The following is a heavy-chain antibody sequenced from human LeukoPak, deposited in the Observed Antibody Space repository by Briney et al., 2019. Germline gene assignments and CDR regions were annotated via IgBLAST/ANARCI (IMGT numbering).Heavy chain of an antibody. Sequence: GGSLRLSCAASGFTFSTYWLHWVRQAPGKGRVWVSRISGDGSDTEYADSMKGRFTVSRDNAKNTLYLQMNSLRAEDTAVYYCAKGRITIFGVVSFWGQGTLVTVSS. CDR1: GFTFSTYW. CDR3: AKGRITIFGVVSF. J-gene: IGHJ4*02. CDR2: ISGDGSDT. V-gene: IGHV3-74*03. D-gene: IGHD3-3*01.